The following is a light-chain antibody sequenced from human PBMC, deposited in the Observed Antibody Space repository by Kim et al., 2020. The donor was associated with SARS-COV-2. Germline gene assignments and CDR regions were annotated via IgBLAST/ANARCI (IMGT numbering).Light chain of an antibody. V-gene: IGKV1-27*01. CDR2: AAS. Sequence: DIQMTQSPSSLSASVGDRVTIPCRASQGISHDLAWYQQKPGKVPKLLIFAASALHSGVPSRFSGSGSGTDFTLTISSLQPEDVATYYCQKYNGAPWTFGQGTKVDIK. CDR1: QGISHD. J-gene: IGKJ1*01. CDR3: QKYNGAPWT.